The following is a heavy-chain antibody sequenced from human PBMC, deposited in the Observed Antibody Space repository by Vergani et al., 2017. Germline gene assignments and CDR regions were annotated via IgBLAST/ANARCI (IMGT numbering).Heavy chain of an antibody. Sequence: EVQLVESGGVVVQPGGSLRLSCAASGFTFDDYTMHWFRQPPGKGLEWVSLISWDGGSTYYADSVKGRFTISRDNSKNSLYLQMNSVRTEDTGLYYCAKDISGWTEYYYYYYGMDVWGQGTTVTVSS. CDR3: AKDISGWTEYYYYYYGMDV. D-gene: IGHD6-19*01. CDR2: ISWDGGST. V-gene: IGHV3-43*01. J-gene: IGHJ6*02. CDR1: GFTFDDYT.